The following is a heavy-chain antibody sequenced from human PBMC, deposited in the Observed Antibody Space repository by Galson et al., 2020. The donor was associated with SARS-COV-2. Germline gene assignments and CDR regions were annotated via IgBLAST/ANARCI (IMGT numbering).Heavy chain of an antibody. CDR3: AGNIVVVPAASCYYYGMDV. CDR1: GGSISSSSYY. V-gene: IGHV4-39*01. D-gene: IGHD2-2*01. J-gene: IGHJ6*02. CDR2: IYYSGST. Sequence: SETLSLTCTVSGGSISSSSYYWGWNRQPPGKGLEWIGSIYYSGSTNYNPSLKSRVTISGDTSKNQFALKLSAVTAAVTAVYYGAGNIVVVPAASCYYYGMDVGGQGTTVIVSS.